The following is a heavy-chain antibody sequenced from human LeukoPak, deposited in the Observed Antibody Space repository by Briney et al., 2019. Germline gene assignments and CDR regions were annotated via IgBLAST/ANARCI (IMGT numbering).Heavy chain of an antibody. V-gene: IGHV3-53*01. CDR1: GFTVSSNY. Sequence: GGSLRLSCAASGFTVSSNYMSWVRQAPGKGLEWVSIIYKDGSTYYADSVRGQFIISRDNSKNTLYLQMNSLRAEDTAVYYCAKGGSGWYPNWFDPWGQGTLVTVSS. CDR3: AKGGSGWYPNWFDP. D-gene: IGHD6-19*01. J-gene: IGHJ5*02. CDR2: IYKDGST.